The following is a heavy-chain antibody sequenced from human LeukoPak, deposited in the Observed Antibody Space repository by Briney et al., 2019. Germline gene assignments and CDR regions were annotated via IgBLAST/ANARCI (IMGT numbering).Heavy chain of an antibody. CDR3: ARKYYYDSSGYWQNYYYYYMDV. CDR1: GGSFSGYY. CDR2: INHSGST. V-gene: IGHV4-34*01. Sequence: SETLSLTCAVYGGSFSGYYWSWIRQPPGKGLEWIGEINHSGSTNYNPSLKSRVTISVDTSKNQFSLKLSSVTAADTAVYYCARKYYYDSSGYWQNYYYYYMDVWGKGTTVTISS. J-gene: IGHJ6*03. D-gene: IGHD3-22*01.